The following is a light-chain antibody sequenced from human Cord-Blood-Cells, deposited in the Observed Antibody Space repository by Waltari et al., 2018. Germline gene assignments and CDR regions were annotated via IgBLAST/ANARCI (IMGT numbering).Light chain of an antibody. Sequence: EIDMTPSPASLPVSPGERATLSCRASQSVSSNFAWYQQKPGQAPRLLIYGASTRATGIPARFSGSGSGTEFTLTISSLQSEDFAVYYCQQYNNWPRTFGQGTKVEIK. V-gene: IGKV3-15*01. CDR2: GAS. J-gene: IGKJ1*01. CDR1: QSVSSN. CDR3: QQYNNWPRT.